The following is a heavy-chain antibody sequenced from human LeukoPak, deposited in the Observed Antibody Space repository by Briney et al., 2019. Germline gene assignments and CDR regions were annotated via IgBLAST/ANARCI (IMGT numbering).Heavy chain of an antibody. J-gene: IGHJ1*01. CDR1: GGSISSYY. Sequence: PSETLSLTCTVSGGSISSYYWSWIRQPPGKGLEWIGYIYSSGSTNYNPSLKSRVTISVDTSKNQFSLKLSSVTTADTAVYYCARGPWTEYFQYWGQGTLATVSS. CDR3: ARGPWTEYFQY. V-gene: IGHV4-59*01. CDR2: IYSSGST.